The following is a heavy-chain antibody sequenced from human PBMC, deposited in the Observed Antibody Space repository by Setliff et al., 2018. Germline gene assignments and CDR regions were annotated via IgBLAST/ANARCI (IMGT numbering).Heavy chain of an antibody. CDR1: GDSILSPTYT. CDR2: ISRSGST. J-gene: IGHJ3*01. Sequence: PSETLSLTCTVSGDSILSPTYTWTWIRQLPGKGLEWIGYISRSGSTSYNPSLKRQITISLDTSKNQFSLKLSSVTAADTAIYYCASCGSAIAFDLWGQGTVVTVSS. D-gene: IGHD2-21*01. V-gene: IGHV4-31*02. CDR3: ASCGSAIAFDL.